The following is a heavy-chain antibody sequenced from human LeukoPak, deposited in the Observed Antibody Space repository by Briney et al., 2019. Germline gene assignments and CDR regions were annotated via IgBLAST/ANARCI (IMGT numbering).Heavy chain of an antibody. CDR3: AKFAGKRDFPTIFDY. D-gene: IGHD2-21*02. CDR2: IKQDGSQI. V-gene: IGHV3-7*01. J-gene: IGHJ4*02. Sequence: PGGSLRLSCAASGFTFNHYWMSWVRQAPGKGLEWLANIKQDGSQIYYVDSVKGRFTTSRDNAKYSLYLQMNSLRAEDTAVYYCAKFAGKRDFPTIFDYWGQGTLVTVSS. CDR1: GFTFNHYW.